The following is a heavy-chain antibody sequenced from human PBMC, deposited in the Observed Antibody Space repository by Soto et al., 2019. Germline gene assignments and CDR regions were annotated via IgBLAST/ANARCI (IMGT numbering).Heavy chain of an antibody. CDR1: GFSLTTDRVG. CDR2: IYWDDSK. Sequence: QITLKESGPTLVKPTQTLTLTCTFSGFSLTTDRVGVGWIRQPPGEALEWLAVIYWDDSKTYRPSLGSRLTIPTDTSKTPVALTMTNMDSLDTATYFCAHAYGGRSLYWGQGTLVTVSS. V-gene: IGHV2-5*02. D-gene: IGHD1-26*01. CDR3: AHAYGGRSLY. J-gene: IGHJ4*02.